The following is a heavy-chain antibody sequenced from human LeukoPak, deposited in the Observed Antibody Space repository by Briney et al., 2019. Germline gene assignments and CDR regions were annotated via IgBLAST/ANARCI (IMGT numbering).Heavy chain of an antibody. D-gene: IGHD5-18*01. J-gene: IGHJ4*02. CDR1: GFNFDDYT. V-gene: IGHV3-43*01. CDR3: ATGYSYVYGLGYYFES. CDR2: ITWDGGIT. Sequence: GGSLRLSCAASGFNFDDYTMHWVRQAPGKGLEWVSLITWDGGITYYADSVTGRFTISRDNSKNSLYMQMNSLRTEDTALYYCATGYSYVYGLGYYFESWGQGTLVTVSS.